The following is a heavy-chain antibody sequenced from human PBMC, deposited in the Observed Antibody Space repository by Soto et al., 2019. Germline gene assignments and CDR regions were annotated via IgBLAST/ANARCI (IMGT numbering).Heavy chain of an antibody. D-gene: IGHD3-16*01. Sequence: QVQLQQWGAGLLKPSETLSLTCAVYGGSFNDYFWTWIRQPPGKGLEWIGEINHSGSRTIYNPSLKGRVTISVDTSKNQFSLKLNSVTAADTAVYYCAGGYGYVWGQDDSWGQGTLVTVSS. CDR3: AGGYGYVWGQDDS. V-gene: IGHV4-34*01. J-gene: IGHJ4*02. CDR2: INHSGSRT. CDR1: GGSFNDYF.